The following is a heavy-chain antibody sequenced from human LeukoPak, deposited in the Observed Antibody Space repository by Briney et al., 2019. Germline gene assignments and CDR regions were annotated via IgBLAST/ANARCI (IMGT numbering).Heavy chain of an antibody. J-gene: IGHJ4*02. CDR3: AINLGFVADC. CDR1: GFTVSSHY. CDR2: IYTGGSI. Sequence: GGSLRLSCAAPGFTVSSHYMSWVRQAPGKGLEWVSVIYTGGSIQYADSVKGRFTISRDNSKNMVYLQMNSLRAEDTAVYYCAINLGFVADCWGQGTLVTVSS. D-gene: IGHD3-16*02. V-gene: IGHV3-53*01.